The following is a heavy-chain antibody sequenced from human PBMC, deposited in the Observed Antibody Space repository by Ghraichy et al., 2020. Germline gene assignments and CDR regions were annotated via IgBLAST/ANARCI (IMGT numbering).Heavy chain of an antibody. CDR1: GGSISSSSYY. CDR3: ARHQIVVVVAATGGGMDV. CDR2: IYYSGST. V-gene: IGHV4-39*01. D-gene: IGHD2-15*01. Sequence: SQTLSFTCTVSGGSISSSSYYWGWIRQPPGKGLEWIGSIYYSGSTYYNPSLKSRVTISVDTSKNQFSLKLSSVTAADTAVYYCARHQIVVVVAATGGGMDVWGQGTTVTVSS. J-gene: IGHJ6*02.